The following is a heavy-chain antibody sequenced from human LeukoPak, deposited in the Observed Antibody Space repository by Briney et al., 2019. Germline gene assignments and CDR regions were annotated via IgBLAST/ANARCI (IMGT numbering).Heavy chain of an antibody. Sequence: GGSLRLSCAASGFTFSSYAMSWVRQAPGKGLEWVSSISTSSNYIYYADSVKGRFTISRDNAKNSLYLQMNSLRAEDTAVYYCASAVDYYGSGSGNWFDSWGQGTLVTVSS. V-gene: IGHV3-21*01. CDR3: ASAVDYYGSGSGNWFDS. J-gene: IGHJ5*01. CDR1: GFTFSSYA. CDR2: ISTSSNYI. D-gene: IGHD3-10*01.